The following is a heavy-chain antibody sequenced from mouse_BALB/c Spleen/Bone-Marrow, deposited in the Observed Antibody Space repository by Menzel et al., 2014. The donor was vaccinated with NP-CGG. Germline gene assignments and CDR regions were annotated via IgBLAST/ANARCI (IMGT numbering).Heavy chain of an antibody. CDR2: INSNGGST. V-gene: IGHV5-6-3*01. J-gene: IGHJ2*03. CDR3: ARVWYFDY. CDR1: GFTFSSYG. Sequence: EVNVVDSGGGLVQPGGSLKLSCAASGFTFSSYGMSWVRQTPDKRLELVATINSNGGSTYYPDSVKGRFTISRDNAKNTLYLQMSSLKSEDTAMYYCARVWYFDYWGQGTSLTVSS.